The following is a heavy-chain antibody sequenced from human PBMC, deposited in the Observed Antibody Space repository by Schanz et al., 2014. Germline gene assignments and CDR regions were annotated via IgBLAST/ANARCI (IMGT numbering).Heavy chain of an antibody. CDR2: IIPSLGLA. CDR3: ARDRLECGAECYSVEVFEI. J-gene: IGHJ4*02. Sequence: QVQLVQSGPEVKKPGSSVKVSCKSSGGTFSSFGINWVRQAPGQGLEWMGRIIPSLGLAKYEQKFQDKVTSTADTSTTTAYMELSGLRSEDTAVYYCARDRLECGAECYSVEVFEIWGQGTLVIVSS. D-gene: IGHD2-21*01. CDR1: GGTFSSFG. V-gene: IGHV1-69*04.